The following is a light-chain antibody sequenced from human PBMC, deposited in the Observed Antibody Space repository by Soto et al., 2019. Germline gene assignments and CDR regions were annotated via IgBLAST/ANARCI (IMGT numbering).Light chain of an antibody. V-gene: IGLV2-8*01. J-gene: IGLJ2*01. CDR1: SSDVGGYNY. CDR3: SSYAGSNNPV. Sequence: QSALTKPPSASGSPGQSVTISCTGTSSDVGGYNYVSWYQQHPGKAPKLMIYEVSKRPSGVPDRFSGSKSGNTASLTVSGLQAEDEADYYCSSYAGSNNPVFGGGTKVTVL. CDR2: EVS.